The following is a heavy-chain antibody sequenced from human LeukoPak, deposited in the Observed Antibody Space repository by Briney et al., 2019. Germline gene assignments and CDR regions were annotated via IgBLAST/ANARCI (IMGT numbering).Heavy chain of an antibody. CDR2: IYHSGST. J-gene: IGHJ4*02. CDR1: GYSISSGYY. Sequence: SETLSLTCAVSGYSISSGYYWGWIRPPPGKGLEWIGSIYHSGSTYYNPFLKSRVTISLDTSKNQFSLKLSSVNAADTAVYYCARDNYYDTSGHGYWGQRTLVTVSS. V-gene: IGHV4-38-2*01. CDR3: ARDNYYDTSGHGY. D-gene: IGHD3-22*01.